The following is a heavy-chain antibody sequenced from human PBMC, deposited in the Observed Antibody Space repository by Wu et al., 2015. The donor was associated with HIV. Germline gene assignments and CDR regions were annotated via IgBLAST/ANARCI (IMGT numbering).Heavy chain of an antibody. CDR1: GYTFTGYY. V-gene: IGHV1-2*02. CDR3: ARNKYDYESSGYQGWFDP. CDR2: INPNSGGT. D-gene: IGHD3-22*01. J-gene: IGHJ5*02. Sequence: QVQLVQSGAEVKKPGASVKVSCKASGYTFTGYYMHWVRQAPGQGLEWMGWINPNSGGTNYAQKFQGRVTMTRDTSISTAYMELSRLRSDDTAVYYCARNKYDYESSGYQGWFDPWGQGTLVTVSS.